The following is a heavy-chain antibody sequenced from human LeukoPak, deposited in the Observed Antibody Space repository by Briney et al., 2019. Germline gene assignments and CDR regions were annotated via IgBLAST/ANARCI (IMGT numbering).Heavy chain of an antibody. CDR3: ARERQWLVRGNWFDP. Sequence: PGGSLRLSCAASGFTFSSYWMHWVRQAPGKGLVWVSRINSDGSSTSYADSVKGRFTISRDNAKNTLYLQMNSLRAEDTAVYYCARERQWLVRGNWFDPWGQGTLVTVSS. CDR2: INSDGSST. D-gene: IGHD6-19*01. CDR1: GFTFSSYW. J-gene: IGHJ5*02. V-gene: IGHV3-74*01.